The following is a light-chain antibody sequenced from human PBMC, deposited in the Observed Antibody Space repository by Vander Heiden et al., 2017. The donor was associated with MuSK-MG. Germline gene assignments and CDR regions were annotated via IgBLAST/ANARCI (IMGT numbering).Light chain of an antibody. CDR2: EVS. CDR3: SSYTSSSTLYV. V-gene: IGLV2-14*01. J-gene: IGLJ1*01. CDR1: SSDVGGYNY. Sequence: QSALTQPASVSGSPGQSITISRPGTSSDVGGYNYVSWYQQHPGKAPKLMIYEVSNRPSGVSNRFSGSKSGNTASLTISGLQAEDEADYYCSSYTSSSTLYVFGTGTKVTVL.